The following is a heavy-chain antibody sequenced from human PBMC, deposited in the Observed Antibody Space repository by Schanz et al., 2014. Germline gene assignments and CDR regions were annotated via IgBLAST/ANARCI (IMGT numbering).Heavy chain of an antibody. CDR3: AKDLGVDCGDGCFNWYFDL. CDR2: VSSRSDEI. Sequence: EVQLLESGGGLVQPGGSLRLSCSASTFTFDHYAMTWVRQAPGKGLEWVAAVSSRSDEIKYAGSVRGRFTISRDNSRSTMYLQMSSLRAEDTAVYFCAKDLGVDCGDGCFNWYFDLWGRGTLVTVSS. CDR1: TFTFDHYA. V-gene: IGHV3-23*05. J-gene: IGHJ2*01. D-gene: IGHD2-21*02.